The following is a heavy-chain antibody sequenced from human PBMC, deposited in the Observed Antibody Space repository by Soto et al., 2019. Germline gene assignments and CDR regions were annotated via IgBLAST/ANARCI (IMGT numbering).Heavy chain of an antibody. V-gene: IGHV1-69*13. CDR3: ATSKYYYDSSGSSAYYYGMDV. Sequence: ASVKVSCKASGGTFSSYAISWVRQAPGQGLEWMGGIIPIFGTANYAQKFQGRVTITADESTSTAYVELSSLRSEDTAVYYCATSKYYYDSSGSSAYYYGMDVWGQGTTVTVSS. CDR2: IIPIFGTA. CDR1: GGTFSSYA. D-gene: IGHD3-22*01. J-gene: IGHJ6*02.